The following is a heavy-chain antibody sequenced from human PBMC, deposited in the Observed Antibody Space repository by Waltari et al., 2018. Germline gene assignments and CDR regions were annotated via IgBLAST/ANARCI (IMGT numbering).Heavy chain of an antibody. CDR1: GYTFTNYD. J-gene: IGHJ5*02. Sequence: QVLLVQSGPEVKKPGASVKVSCKASGYTFTNYDINWVRQAPGQGPEWMGQATGHGLEWMGWLNPDSGKTGFAQNFQGRVTITRDTSIATVYMELSDLRSEDTAVYYCARGTRASRASYWLDPWGQGTLVTVSS. CDR2: LNPDSGKT. CDR3: ARGTRASRASYWLDP. D-gene: IGHD2-21*01. V-gene: IGHV1-8*01.